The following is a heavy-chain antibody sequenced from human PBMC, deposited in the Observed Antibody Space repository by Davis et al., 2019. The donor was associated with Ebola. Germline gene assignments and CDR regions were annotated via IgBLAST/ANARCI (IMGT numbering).Heavy chain of an antibody. CDR2: ISNGGSRK. Sequence: GESLKISCVASGFSFSTYAMSWVRQAPGKGLEWITGISNGGSRKDDADSVKGRFTISRDNSKKTLYLQMNSLRAEDTAVYYCAKSGLSFGVVKYHYGMDVWGKGTTVTVSS. J-gene: IGHJ6*04. D-gene: IGHD3-3*01. CDR1: GFSFSTYA. V-gene: IGHV3-23*01. CDR3: AKSGLSFGVVKYHYGMDV.